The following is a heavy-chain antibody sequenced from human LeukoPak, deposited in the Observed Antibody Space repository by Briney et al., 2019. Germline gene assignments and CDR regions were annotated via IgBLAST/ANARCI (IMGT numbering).Heavy chain of an antibody. CDR2: INPSGGST. CDR3: ARDLTRGVDNWFDP. V-gene: IGHV1-46*01. Sequence: ASVKVSCKASGFTFTNYNMHWVRQAPGQGLEWMGIINPSGGSTNYAQNFQARVTMTRDTSTSTAYMELRSLRSDDTAMYYCARDLTRGVDNWFDPWGQGTLVTVSS. D-gene: IGHD7-27*01. CDR1: GFTFTNYN. J-gene: IGHJ5*02.